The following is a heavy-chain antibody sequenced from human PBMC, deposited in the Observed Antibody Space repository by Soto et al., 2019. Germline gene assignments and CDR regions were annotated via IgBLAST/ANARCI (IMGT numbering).Heavy chain of an antibody. CDR3: ARDLRSLFAY. J-gene: IGHJ4*01. CDR2: INRDGTIT. Sequence: GGSLRLSCVTSGFTFSSYWMHWVRQGPGKGLVWVSGINRDGTITTYADSVKGRFTISRDNARDPLYLQVYSRAAEDRVVYYCARDLRSLFAYWGHGTLVTVSS. CDR1: GFTFSSYW. V-gene: IGHV3-74*01.